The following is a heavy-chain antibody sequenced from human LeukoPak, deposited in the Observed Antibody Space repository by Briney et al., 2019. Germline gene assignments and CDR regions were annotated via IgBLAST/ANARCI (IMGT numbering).Heavy chain of an antibody. CDR3: ARPRITGTTTPFDY. CDR2: IYYSGST. J-gene: IGHJ4*02. V-gene: IGHV4-59*08. D-gene: IGHD1-7*01. Sequence: SETLSLTCTVSGGSISSYYWSWIPQPPGKGLEWIGYIYYSGSTNYNPSLKSRVTISVDTSKNQFSLKLSSVTAADTAVYYCARPRITGTTTPFDYWSQGTLVTVSS. CDR1: GGSISSYY.